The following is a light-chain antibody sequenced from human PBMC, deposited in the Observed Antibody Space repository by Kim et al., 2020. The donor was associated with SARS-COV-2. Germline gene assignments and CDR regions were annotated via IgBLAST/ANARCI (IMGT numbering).Light chain of an antibody. CDR3: QAWDSSIWV. CDR2: QDS. CDR1: KLGDKY. Sequence: SYELTQPPSLSVSPGQTASITCSGDKLGDKYACWYQQKPGQSPVLVIYQDSKRPSGIPERFSGSNSGNTATLTISGTQAMDEADYYCQAWDSSIWVFGGGTQLTVL. V-gene: IGLV3-1*01. J-gene: IGLJ3*02.